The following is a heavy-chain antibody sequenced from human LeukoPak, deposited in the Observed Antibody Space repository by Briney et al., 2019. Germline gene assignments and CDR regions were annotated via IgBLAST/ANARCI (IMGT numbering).Heavy chain of an antibody. V-gene: IGHV4-4*07. CDR3: ARAVYDTSGYYIDY. Sequence: SETLSLTCTVSGGSLSTYFWTWIRQPAGKGLEWIGRIYASGGTTHTPSLESRVTMSVDTSKSQFSLKLSSVTAADTAVYYCARAVYDTSGYYIDYWGQGTLVTVSS. CDR2: IYASGGT. CDR1: GGSLSTYF. D-gene: IGHD3-22*01. J-gene: IGHJ4*02.